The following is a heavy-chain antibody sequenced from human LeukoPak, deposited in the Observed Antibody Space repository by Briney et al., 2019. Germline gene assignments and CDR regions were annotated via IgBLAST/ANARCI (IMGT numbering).Heavy chain of an antibody. J-gene: IGHJ4*02. CDR1: GFTFSSYG. V-gene: IGHV3-30*02. D-gene: IGHD1-1*01. CDR2: IRHDGSNK. Sequence: LPGGSLRLSCAASGFTFSSYGMHWVRQAPGKGLEWVAFIRHDGSNKNYADSVKGRFTISRDNSKNTLYLQMNSLRAEDTAVYYCARAPGYGAAYYFDYWGQGTLVTVSS. CDR3: ARAPGYGAAYYFDY.